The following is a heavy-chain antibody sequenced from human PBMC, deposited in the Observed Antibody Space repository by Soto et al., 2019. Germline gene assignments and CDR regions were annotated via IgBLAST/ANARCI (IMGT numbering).Heavy chain of an antibody. CDR3: ARVGRTDYTSGSYYCYGMDV. D-gene: IGHD3-10*01. CDR1: GFTFSSYS. J-gene: IGHJ6*02. Sequence: PGGSLRLSCAASGFTFSSYSMNWVRQAPGKGLEWVSSITSSRTYIYYADSVKGRFTISRDNAKNSLYLQMNSLRAEDSAVYYCARVGRTDYTSGSYYCYGMDVWGQGTTVTVSS. CDR2: ITSSRTYI. V-gene: IGHV3-21*01.